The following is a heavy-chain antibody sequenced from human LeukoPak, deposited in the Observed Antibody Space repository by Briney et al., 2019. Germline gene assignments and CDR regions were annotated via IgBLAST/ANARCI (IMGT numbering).Heavy chain of an antibody. CDR1: GYSISSGYY. CDR2: IYHSGST. D-gene: IGHD1-26*01. J-gene: IGHJ4*02. Sequence: PSETLSLTCTVSGYSISSGYYWGWIRQPPGKGLEWIGSIYHSGSTYYNPSLKSRVTISVDTSKNQFSLKLSSVTAADTAVYYCARRPGWELLGGYFDYWGQGTLVTVSS. V-gene: IGHV4-38-2*02. CDR3: ARRPGWELLGGYFDY.